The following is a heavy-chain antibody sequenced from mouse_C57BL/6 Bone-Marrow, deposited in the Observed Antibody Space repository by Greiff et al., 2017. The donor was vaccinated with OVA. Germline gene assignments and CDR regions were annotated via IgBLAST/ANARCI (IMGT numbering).Heavy chain of an antibody. CDR3: ARTPIRDY. D-gene: IGHD6-5*01. Sequence: QVQLQQSGPELVKPGASVKISCKASGYAFSSSWMNWVKQRPGKGLEWIGRIYPGDGDTNYNGKFKGKATLTADKSSSTAYMQLSSLTSEDSAVYYCARTPIRDYWGQGTTLTVSS. CDR2: IYPGDGDT. CDR1: GYAFSSSW. V-gene: IGHV1-82*01. J-gene: IGHJ2*01.